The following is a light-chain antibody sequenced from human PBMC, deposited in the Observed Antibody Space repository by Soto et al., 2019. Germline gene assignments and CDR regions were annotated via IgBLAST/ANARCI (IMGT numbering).Light chain of an antibody. V-gene: IGKV1-5*01. J-gene: IGKJ3*01. CDR3: QHYNSYPYT. CDR1: HNIDTR. Sequence: MYKSLSALAQSIGDGVTTTCLSSHNIDTRLAWYHQIPGRAPKLLISDASTLESGVPSRFSGSGAGTEFTLTISGLQADDFATYYCQHYNSYPYTFGPGRKVDV. CDR2: DAS.